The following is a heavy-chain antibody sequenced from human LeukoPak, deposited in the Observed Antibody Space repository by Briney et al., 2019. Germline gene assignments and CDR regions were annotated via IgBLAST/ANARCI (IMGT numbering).Heavy chain of an antibody. CDR3: ARDSPTTGYSSSWYYYYYGMDV. D-gene: IGHD6-13*01. V-gene: IGHV3-21*01. Sequence: GGSLRLSCAASGFTLSSYSKNWVRQARGKGVEGVSSISSISRYIYYADSVKGRFTISRDNAKNSLYLQMNSLRAEDTAVYYCARDSPTTGYSSSWYYYYYGMDVWGQGTTVTVSS. J-gene: IGHJ6*02. CDR1: GFTLSSYS. CDR2: ISSISRYI.